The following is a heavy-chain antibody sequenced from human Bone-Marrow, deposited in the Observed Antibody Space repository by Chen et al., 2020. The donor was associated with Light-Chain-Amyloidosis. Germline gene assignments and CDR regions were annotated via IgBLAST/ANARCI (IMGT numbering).Heavy chain of an antibody. CDR1: GFTISDYY. CDR3: VRGPRAPGMDV. D-gene: IGHD3-10*01. Sequence: QVDLVESGGNLVKPGGSLRLSCVVSGFTISDYYMTWIRQAPGKGLEWIASVSGSGKTRSHADSLKGRFTISRDIAKKSLHLQMNNLRVEDSAVYYCVRGPRAPGMDVWGQGTTVIVS. J-gene: IGHJ6*02. V-gene: IGHV3-11*01. CDR2: VSGSGKTR.